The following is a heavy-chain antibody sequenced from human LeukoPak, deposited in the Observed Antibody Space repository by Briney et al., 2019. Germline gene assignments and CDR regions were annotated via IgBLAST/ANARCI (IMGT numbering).Heavy chain of an antibody. CDR3: ARGQIGYFNY. CDR1: GGSFSRYY. CDR2: INHSGST. Sequence: SETLSLTCAVYGGSFSRYYWSWIRQPPGKGLEWIGEINHSGSTNYNPSLKSRVTITVDTSKNQFSLKLSSVTAADTAVYYCARGQIGYFNYWGEATLVTVSS. D-gene: IGHD3-22*01. J-gene: IGHJ4*02. V-gene: IGHV4-34*01.